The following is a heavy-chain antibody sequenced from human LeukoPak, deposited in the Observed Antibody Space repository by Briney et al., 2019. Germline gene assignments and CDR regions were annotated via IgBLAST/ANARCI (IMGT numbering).Heavy chain of an antibody. CDR3: ARDSGYAFDT. Sequence: GGPLRLSCPASGFTLSSYRMNWVRQAPGKGLEWVSYIRSSSSTIYYADSVKGRFTISSDNAKNSLYLQMNTLRDEDTAMYFCARDSGYAFDTWGQGTMVTVSS. J-gene: IGHJ3*02. D-gene: IGHD2-15*01. CDR2: IRSSSSTI. CDR1: GFTLSSYR. V-gene: IGHV3-48*02.